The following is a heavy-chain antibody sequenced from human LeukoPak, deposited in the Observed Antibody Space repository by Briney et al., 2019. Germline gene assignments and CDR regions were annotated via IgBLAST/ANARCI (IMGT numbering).Heavy chain of an antibody. V-gene: IGHV3-66*01. CDR1: GSTVSSNY. Sequence: PGGSLRLSCAASGSTVSSNYMSWVRQAPGKGLEWVSVIYSDGNTFYADSVKGRFIISRDNSKNTLYLQMNSLRADDTAVYYCASSPFSTYYFDFWGQGALVTVSS. CDR3: ASSPFSTYYFDF. CDR2: IYSDGNT. J-gene: IGHJ4*02.